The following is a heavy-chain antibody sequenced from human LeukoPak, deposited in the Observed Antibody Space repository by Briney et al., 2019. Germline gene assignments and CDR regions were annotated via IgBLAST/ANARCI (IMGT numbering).Heavy chain of an antibody. D-gene: IGHD6-13*01. CDR3: ARVDGSSWYADY. Sequence: SQTLSLTCTVSGGSISSGDYYGSWIRPPPGKGLEWFGYIYYSGSTYYNPSLKSRVTISVDTSKNQFSLKLSSVTAADTAVYYCARVDGSSWYADYWGQGTLVTVSS. V-gene: IGHV4-30-4*01. CDR1: GGSISSGDYY. CDR2: IYYSGST. J-gene: IGHJ4*02.